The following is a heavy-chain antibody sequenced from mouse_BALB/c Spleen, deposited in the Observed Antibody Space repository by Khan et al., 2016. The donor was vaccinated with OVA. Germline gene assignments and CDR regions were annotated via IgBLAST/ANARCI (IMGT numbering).Heavy chain of an antibody. CDR3: ARTLDGSGYDDAMDY. CDR1: GYIFTNYG. Sequence: QIQLVQSGPELKKPGETVKISCKASGYIFTNYGMTWVKQAPGKGLKWMGWINTYTGEPTYADDFKGRFAFSLDTSANTAHLQINNLKNEDTATYFCARTLDGSGYDDAMDYWGQGTSVTVSS. CDR2: INTYTGEP. V-gene: IGHV9-3-1*01. J-gene: IGHJ4*01. D-gene: IGHD1-1*01.